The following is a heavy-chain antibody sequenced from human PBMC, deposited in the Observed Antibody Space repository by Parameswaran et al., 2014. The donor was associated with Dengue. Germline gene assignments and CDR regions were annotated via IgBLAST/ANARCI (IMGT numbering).Heavy chain of an antibody. CDR3: ASNRGGCSGGSCYPSVDY. CDR2: IYYSGST. D-gene: IGHD2-15*01. J-gene: IGHJ4*02. V-gene: IGHV4-30-4*01. Sequence: ASETLSLTCTVSGGSISSGDYYWSWIRQSPGKGLEWIGYIYYSGSTYYNPSLKSRVTISVDTSKNQFSLKLSSVTAADTAVYYCASNRGGCSGGSCYPSVDYWGQGTLVTVSS. CDR1: GGSISSGDYY.